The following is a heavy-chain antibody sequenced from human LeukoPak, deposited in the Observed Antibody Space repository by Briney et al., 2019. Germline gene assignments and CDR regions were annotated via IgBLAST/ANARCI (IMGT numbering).Heavy chain of an antibody. V-gene: IGHV3-23*01. CDR3: AKVLKKTTYYYDSSADFFDY. CDR1: GFTFSSYA. J-gene: IGHJ4*02. CDR2: ISGSGGST. Sequence: PGGSLRLSCAASGFTFSSYAMSWVRQAPGKGLDWVSAISGSGGSTYYADSVKGRFTISRDNSKNTLYLQMNSLRAEDTAVYYCAKVLKKTTYYYDSSADFFDYWGQGTLVTVSS. D-gene: IGHD3-22*01.